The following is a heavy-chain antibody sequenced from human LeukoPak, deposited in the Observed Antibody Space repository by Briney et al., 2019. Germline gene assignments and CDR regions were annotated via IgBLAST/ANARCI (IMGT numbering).Heavy chain of an antibody. D-gene: IGHD3-10*01. V-gene: IGHV4-59*08. Sequence: SETLSLTCTVSGGSISNYYWNWIRQPPGKGLEWIGYIYYSGSTNYNPSLKSRVTISVDTSKNQFSLKLSSVTAADTAVYYCARQASGDLYGMDVWGQGTTVTVSS. J-gene: IGHJ6*02. CDR1: GGSISNYY. CDR2: IYYSGST. CDR3: ARQASGDLYGMDV.